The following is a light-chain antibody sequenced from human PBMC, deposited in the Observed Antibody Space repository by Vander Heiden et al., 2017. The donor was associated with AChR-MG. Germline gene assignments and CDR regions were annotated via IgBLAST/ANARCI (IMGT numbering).Light chain of an antibody. V-gene: IGKV1-39*01. J-gene: IGKJ1*01. Sequence: DIQMTQSPSSLSASVGDRVTISCRASQSISSLLNWYQHKPGKAPKLLIYAASSLQSGVPSRFSGSGSGTDFTLTISSLQPEDCATYYCQESYIVPWGFGQGTKVEIK. CDR2: AAS. CDR3: QESYIVPWG. CDR1: QSISSL.